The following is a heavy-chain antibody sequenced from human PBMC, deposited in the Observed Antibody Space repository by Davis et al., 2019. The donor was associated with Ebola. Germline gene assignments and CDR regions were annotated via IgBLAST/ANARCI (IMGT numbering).Heavy chain of an antibody. CDR2: IYHGGIA. V-gene: IGHV4-4*02. J-gene: IGHJ4*02. Sequence: SETLSLTCSVSGDSITNRNWWSWVRQSPGKGLEWIGEIYHGGIANYNPSLKSRVTISMDKSKNQFALNLSLVTAADTAVYYCAGGYSSGWYDYWGQGTLVTVSS. CDR3: AGGYSSGWYDY. D-gene: IGHD6-19*01. CDR1: GDSITNRNW.